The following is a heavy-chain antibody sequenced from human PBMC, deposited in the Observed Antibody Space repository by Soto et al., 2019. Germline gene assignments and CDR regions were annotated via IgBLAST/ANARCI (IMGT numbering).Heavy chain of an antibody. D-gene: IGHD5-12*01. J-gene: IGHJ6*02. V-gene: IGHV3-64*01. CDR1: GFTFSSYA. CDR2: ISSNGGST. Sequence: GGSLRLSCAASGFTFSSYAMHWVRQAPGKGLEYVSAISSNGGSTYYANSVKGRFTISRDNSKNTLYLQMGSLRAEDMAVYYCARDYYRFNSGYGFSMDVWGQGTTVTVSS. CDR3: ARDYYRFNSGYGFSMDV.